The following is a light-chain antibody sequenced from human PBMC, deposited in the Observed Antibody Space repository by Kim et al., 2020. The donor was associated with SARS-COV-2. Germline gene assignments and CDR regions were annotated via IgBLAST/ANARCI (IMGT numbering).Light chain of an antibody. Sequence: SITISGTGTSSDIGDDKYVSWYQQHPCNAPKIIIYAVNDRPSGISSRFSGSKSGNTASLTISGLQAEDEAHYYCSSYTRSNNLYVIFGGGTQLTVL. CDR1: SSDIGDDKY. J-gene: IGLJ2*01. V-gene: IGLV2-14*03. CDR3: SSYTRSNNLYVI. CDR2: AVN.